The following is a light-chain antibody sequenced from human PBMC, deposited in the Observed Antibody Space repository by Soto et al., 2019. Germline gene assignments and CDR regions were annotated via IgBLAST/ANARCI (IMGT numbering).Light chain of an antibody. CDR2: GIF. CDR3: QSYDTSLRVVV. V-gene: IGLV1-40*01. Sequence: QSVLTQPPSVSGAPGQRVTISCTGSSSNIGAGYDVHWYQQLPGTAPKLLIYGIFNRPSGVPDRFSGSKSGAAASLAITGHQAEDEADYYCQSYDTSLRVVVFAGGTKLTVL. CDR1: SSNIGAGYD. J-gene: IGLJ2*01.